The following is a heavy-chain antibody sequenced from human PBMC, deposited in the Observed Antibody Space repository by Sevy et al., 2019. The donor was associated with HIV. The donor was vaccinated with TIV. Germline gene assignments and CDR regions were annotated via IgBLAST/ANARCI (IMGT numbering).Heavy chain of an antibody. D-gene: IGHD6-13*01. J-gene: IGHJ1*01. V-gene: IGHV3-23*01. CDR2: ISGSGGST. CDR3: ANSSWQQQDSGDFEH. CDR1: GFTFSSYA. Sequence: GGSLRLSCAASGFTFSSYAMSWVRQAPGKGLEWVSAISGSGGSTYYADSVKGRFTISRDNSKNTLYLQTNSLRAEDTAVYYCANSSWQQQDSGDFEHWGQGTLVTVSS.